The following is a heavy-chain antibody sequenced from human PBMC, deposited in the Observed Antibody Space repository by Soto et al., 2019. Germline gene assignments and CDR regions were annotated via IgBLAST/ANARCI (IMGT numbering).Heavy chain of an antibody. Sequence: SETLSLTCTVSGGSISSISYYWGWIRQPPGKGLEWIGSIYYSGSTYYNPSLKSRVTISVDTSKNQFSLKLSSVTAADTAVYYCARLTTVVTYDAFDIWGQGTMVTVSS. V-gene: IGHV4-39*01. J-gene: IGHJ3*02. CDR1: GGSISSISYY. CDR2: IYYSGST. D-gene: IGHD4-17*01. CDR3: ARLTTVVTYDAFDI.